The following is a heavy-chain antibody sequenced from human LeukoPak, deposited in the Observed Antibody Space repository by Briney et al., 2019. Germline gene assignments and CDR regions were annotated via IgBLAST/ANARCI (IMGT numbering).Heavy chain of an antibody. J-gene: IGHJ4*02. Sequence: GGSLRLSCAASGFTFSNYGMHWVRQAPGKGLEWVALIWYDGSNKYYTDSVKGRHTISRDNSKDTLFLQMNGLRAEDTAVYYCAREGPRGNSQFDYWGQGTLVTVSS. D-gene: IGHD2/OR15-2a*01. V-gene: IGHV3-33*01. CDR3: AREGPRGNSQFDY. CDR2: IWYDGSNK. CDR1: GFTFSNYG.